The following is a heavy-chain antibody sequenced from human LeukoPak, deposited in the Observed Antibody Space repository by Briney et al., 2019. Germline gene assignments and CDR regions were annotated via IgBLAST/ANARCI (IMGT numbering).Heavy chain of an antibody. Sequence: GSLRLSCVASGFTFSSYWMTWVRQAPGKGLEWIGRIYTSGSTNYNPSLKSRVTMSVDTSKNQFSLKLSSVTAADTAVYYCARDRRYCSSTSCRKYYYYMDVWGKGTTVTISS. CDR3: ARDRRYCSSTSCRKYYYYMDV. CDR1: GFTFSSYW. J-gene: IGHJ6*03. CDR2: IYTSGST. D-gene: IGHD2-2*01. V-gene: IGHV4-4*07.